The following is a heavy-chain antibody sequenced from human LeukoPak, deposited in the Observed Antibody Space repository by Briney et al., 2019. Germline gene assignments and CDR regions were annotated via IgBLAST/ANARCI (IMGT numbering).Heavy chain of an antibody. CDR2: IYTSGSN. D-gene: IGHD2-2*01. CDR3: ASARTTAFMDV. V-gene: IGHV4-4*07. Sequence: PSXTLSLTCTVSGGSISSYYWSWIRQPAGKGLEGMGRIYTSGSNNYNPSLKRRGTISVDTSKNQFSLKLSSVPAADTAVYYSASARTTAFMDVWGKGTTVTVSS. CDR1: GGSISSYY. J-gene: IGHJ6*04.